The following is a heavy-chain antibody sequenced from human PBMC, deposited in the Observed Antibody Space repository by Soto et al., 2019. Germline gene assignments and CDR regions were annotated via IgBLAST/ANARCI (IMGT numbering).Heavy chain of an antibody. D-gene: IGHD6-19*01. V-gene: IGHV2-5*02. CDR2: IYWDDDK. Sequence: QITLKESGPTLVKPTQTLTLTCTSSGFSHSTTRMAMGWIRQPPGKALEWLALIYWDDDKRYSPFLKSRLTITKDTSKNQVVLTMSNMDPVDTARYYCAHIVVAGLGYYFDYWGQGTLVTVSS. CDR1: GFSHSTTRMA. CDR3: AHIVVAGLGYYFDY. J-gene: IGHJ4*02.